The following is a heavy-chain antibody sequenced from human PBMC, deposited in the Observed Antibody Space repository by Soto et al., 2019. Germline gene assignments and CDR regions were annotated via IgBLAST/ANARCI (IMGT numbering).Heavy chain of an antibody. Sequence: ASVKVSCKASGYTFTGYYMHWVRQAPGQGLEWMGWINPNSGGTNYAQKFQGRVTMTRDTSISTAYMELSRLRSDDTAVYYCARVRGPYYDILTGYYIQDYWGQGXLVTVYS. CDR3: ARVRGPYYDILTGYYIQDY. D-gene: IGHD3-9*01. V-gene: IGHV1-2*02. CDR2: INPNSGGT. CDR1: GYTFTGYY. J-gene: IGHJ4*02.